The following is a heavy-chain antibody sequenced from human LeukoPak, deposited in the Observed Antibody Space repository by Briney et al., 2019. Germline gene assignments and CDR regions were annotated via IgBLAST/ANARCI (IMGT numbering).Heavy chain of an antibody. CDR1: GFTFSSYR. Sequence: PGGSLRLSCAASGFTFSSYRVTWVRQAPGMGPECVANINQDGSEKNYVDSVRGRFTISRDNARNSLYLQLNSLRAEDTAVYYCARTARLLESWGQGTLVTVSS. V-gene: IGHV3-7*01. CDR3: ARTARLLES. CDR2: INQDGSEK. D-gene: IGHD2-21*02. J-gene: IGHJ4*02.